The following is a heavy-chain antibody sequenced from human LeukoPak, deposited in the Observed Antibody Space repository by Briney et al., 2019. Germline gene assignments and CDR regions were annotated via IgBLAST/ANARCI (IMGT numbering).Heavy chain of an antibody. Sequence: ASVKVSCKTSGYTFTNYGISWVRQAPGQGLEWMGWISAYNGNTNYAQKLQGRVTMTTDTSTSTAYMELRSLRSDDTAVYYCARASFEYSSSPSPYYYYYMDVWGKGTTVTVSS. CDR2: ISAYNGNT. V-gene: IGHV1-18*01. CDR3: ARASFEYSSSPSPYYYYYMDV. CDR1: GYTFTNYG. D-gene: IGHD6-6*01. J-gene: IGHJ6*03.